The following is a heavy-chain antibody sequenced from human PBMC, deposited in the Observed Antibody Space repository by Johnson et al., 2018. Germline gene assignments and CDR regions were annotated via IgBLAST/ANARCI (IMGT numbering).Heavy chain of an antibody. CDR1: EFTFSRYG. J-gene: IGHJ4*02. D-gene: IGHD2-21*01. V-gene: IGHV3-30*03. CDR2: TSHDGNNK. Sequence: QVQLVQSGGGVVQPGRSLRLSCADSEFTFSRYGMHWGRQAPGKGLEWVAATSHDGNNKNSADAVKGRFTISRDNSKNTLYRQMNSLRAEDTAVYYCARDGIGTYRAYRDYWGQGTLVTVSS. CDR3: ARDGIGTYRAYRDY.